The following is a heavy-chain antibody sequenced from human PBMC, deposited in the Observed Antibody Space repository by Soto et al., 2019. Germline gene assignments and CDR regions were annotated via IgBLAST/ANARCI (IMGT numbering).Heavy chain of an antibody. D-gene: IGHD1-1*01. J-gene: IGHJ4*02. CDR2: MNPNSGNT. CDR1: GYTFTSYD. CDR3: AREGTGLDY. Sequence: QVQLVQSGAEVKKPGASVKVSCKASGYTFTSYDINWVRQATGQGLEWMGWMNPNSGNTGYTQKXQXXXTXPRNTSISTAYMELSSLRSEDTAVYYCAREGTGLDYWGQGTLVTVSS. V-gene: IGHV1-8*01.